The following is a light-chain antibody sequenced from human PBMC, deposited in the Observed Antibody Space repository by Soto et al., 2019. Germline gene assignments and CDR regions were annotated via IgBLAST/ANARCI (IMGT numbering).Light chain of an antibody. V-gene: IGKV3-20*01. CDR3: QQYGSPGFT. CDR1: QSVSSSY. CDR2: GAS. J-gene: IGKJ4*01. Sequence: EIVLTQSPGTLSWSPGERATLSCRASQSVSSSYLAWYQQKPGQAPRLLIYGASSRATGIPDRFSGSGSGTDFTLTISRLEPEDFAVYYCQQYGSPGFTFGGGTKVEIK.